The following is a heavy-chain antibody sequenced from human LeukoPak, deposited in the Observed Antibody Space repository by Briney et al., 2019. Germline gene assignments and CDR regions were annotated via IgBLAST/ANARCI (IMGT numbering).Heavy chain of an antibody. J-gene: IGHJ4*02. CDR3: EKDLKGLVAAPGYYFDY. V-gene: IGHV3-23*01. CDR1: GFTFSSYA. Sequence: GGSLRLSCAASGFTFSSYAMSWVRQAPGKGLEWVSAISGSGGSTYYADSVKGRFTISRDNSKNTLYLQMNSLRAEDTAVYYCEKDLKGLVAAPGYYFDYWGQGTLVTVSS. D-gene: IGHD1-26*01. CDR2: ISGSGGST.